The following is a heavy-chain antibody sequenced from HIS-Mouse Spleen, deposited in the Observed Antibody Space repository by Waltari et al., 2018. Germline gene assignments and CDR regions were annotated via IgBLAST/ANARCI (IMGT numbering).Heavy chain of an antibody. CDR1: GYTFTGYY. V-gene: IGHV1-2*02. CDR3: ARALIAARPYYFDY. D-gene: IGHD6-6*01. J-gene: IGHJ4*02. Sequence: QVQLVQSGAEVKKPGASVKVSCKASGYTFTGYYMHWVRQAPGQGLEWMGWIKPNSGGTNYAKKFQGRVTMTRDTSISTAYMELSRLRSDDTAVYYCARALIAARPYYFDYWGQGTLVTVSS. CDR2: IKPNSGGT.